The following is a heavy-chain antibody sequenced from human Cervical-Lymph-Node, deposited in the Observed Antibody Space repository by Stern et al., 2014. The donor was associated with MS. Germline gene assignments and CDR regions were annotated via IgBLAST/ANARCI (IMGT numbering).Heavy chain of an antibody. J-gene: IGHJ4*02. D-gene: IGHD3-3*01. CDR2: ISSDGSNI. Sequence: VQLVESGGGVVQPGRSLRLSCVASGFSLRSYGMHWVRQAPGKGLEWVAVISSDGSNIYYADSVKGRFTISRDTSENTLYLQMDSLSADDTAVYFCTKERKTIFGVVLGYFDDRGLGTLVTVSS. V-gene: IGHV3-30*18. CDR1: GFSLRSYG. CDR3: TKERKTIFGVVLGYFDD.